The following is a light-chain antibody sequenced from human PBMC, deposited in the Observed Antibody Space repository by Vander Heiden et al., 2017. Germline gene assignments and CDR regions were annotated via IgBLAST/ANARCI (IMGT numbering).Light chain of an antibody. CDR1: SSNIGSNT. CDR3: AAWDDSLNGPV. J-gene: IGLJ3*02. CDR2: SNN. V-gene: IGLV1-44*01. Sequence: QAVLTQPPSASGTPGQRVTTSCSGSSSNIGSNTVNCYQQLPGTAPNLLIYSNNQRPSGVPDRFSGSKSGTSASLAISGLQSEDEADYYCAAWDDSLNGPVFGGGTKLTVL.